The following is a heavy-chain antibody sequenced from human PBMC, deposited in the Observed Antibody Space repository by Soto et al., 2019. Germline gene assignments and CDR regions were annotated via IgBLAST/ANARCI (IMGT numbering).Heavy chain of an antibody. D-gene: IGHD3-3*01. CDR3: ARSSGGNFGIIIEGSNWFDP. CDR1: GDTFTSYY. V-gene: IGHV1-46*01. Sequence: ASVKVCCKAPGDTFTSYYLNWVRQAPGQGLEWMGVINPHGGSTKYAQKFQGRITMTRDTSRSTVYMELSSLRSDDTAIYYCARSSGGNFGIIIEGSNWFDPWGQGTLVTVSS. J-gene: IGHJ5*02. CDR2: INPHGGST.